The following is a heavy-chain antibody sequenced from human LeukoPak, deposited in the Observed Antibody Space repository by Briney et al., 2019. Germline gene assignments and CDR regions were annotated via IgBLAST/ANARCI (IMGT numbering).Heavy chain of an antibody. CDR1: GYTFTSYG. CDR3: ARDSPRLLWFGEAYYYGMDV. CDR2: ISAYNGNT. J-gene: IGHJ6*02. Sequence: ASVKVSCKASGYTFTSYGISWVRQAPGQGLEWMGWISAYNGNTNYAQKLQGRVTMTTDTSTSTAYMELRSLRSDDTAVYYCARDSPRLLWFGEAYYYGMDVWGQGTTVTVSS. D-gene: IGHD3-10*01. V-gene: IGHV1-18*01.